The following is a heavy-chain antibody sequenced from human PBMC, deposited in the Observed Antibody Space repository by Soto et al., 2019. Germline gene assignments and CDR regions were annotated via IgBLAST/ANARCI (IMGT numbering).Heavy chain of an antibody. D-gene: IGHD6-13*01. CDR1: GGSISSSSYY. J-gene: IGHJ5*02. Sequence: SETLSLTCTVSGGSISSSSYYWGWIRQPPGKGLEWIGSIYYSGSTNYNPSLKSRVTISVDTSKNQFSLKLSSVTAADTAVYYCARGALYSSSWSRRWFDPWGQGTLVTVSS. V-gene: IGHV4-39*07. CDR3: ARGALYSSSWSRRWFDP. CDR2: IYYSGST.